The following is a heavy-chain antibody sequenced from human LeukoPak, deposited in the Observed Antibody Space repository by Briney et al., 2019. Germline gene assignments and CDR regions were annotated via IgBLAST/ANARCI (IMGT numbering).Heavy chain of an antibody. Sequence: GGSLRLSCAASGFTFSTYAMSWVRQAPGKGLEWVSTISGSGANTYYADSVRGRFTISRDNSKNTLYLHMNSLRAEDTAVYYCAKRIGSCNSISCLYLDSWGQGTLVTVSS. J-gene: IGHJ4*02. V-gene: IGHV3-23*01. CDR2: ISGSGANT. CDR3: AKRIGSCNSISCLYLDS. D-gene: IGHD2-2*01. CDR1: GFTFSTYA.